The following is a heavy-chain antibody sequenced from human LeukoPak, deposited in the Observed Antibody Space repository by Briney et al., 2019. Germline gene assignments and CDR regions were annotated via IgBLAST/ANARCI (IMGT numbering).Heavy chain of an antibody. CDR3: VRVGGGPPIVVMAGFDY. J-gene: IGHJ4*02. D-gene: IGHD6-19*01. Sequence: PSETLSLTCTVSGYSISSGYFWGWIRQSPGRGLEWIGSIYHTGKTQYTPSLKSRVTISIDTSRNQFSLKLNSVTAADTAVYYCVRVGGGPPIVVMAGFDYWGQGMLVTVSS. V-gene: IGHV4-38-2*02. CDR2: IYHTGKT. CDR1: GYSISSGYF.